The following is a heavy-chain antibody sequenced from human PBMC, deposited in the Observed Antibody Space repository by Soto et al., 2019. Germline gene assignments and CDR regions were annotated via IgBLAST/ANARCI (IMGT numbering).Heavy chain of an antibody. Sequence: SETLSLTCAVYGGSFSGYYWSWIRQPPGKGLEWIGEINHSGSTNYNPSLKSRVTISVDTSKNQFSLKLSSVTAADTAVYYCARNSADSTPFDYWGQGTLVTVSS. J-gene: IGHJ4*02. CDR2: INHSGST. V-gene: IGHV4-34*01. CDR3: ARNSADSTPFDY. D-gene: IGHD1-26*01. CDR1: GGSFSGYY.